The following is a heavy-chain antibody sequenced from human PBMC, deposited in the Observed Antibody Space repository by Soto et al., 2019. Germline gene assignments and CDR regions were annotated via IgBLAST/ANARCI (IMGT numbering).Heavy chain of an antibody. CDR2: INPSGGST. CDR3: ARGARDVDIAAAGHYNWFDP. CDR1: GYTFTRYY. Sequence: ASVKVSCKASGYTFTRYYMHWVRQAPGQGLEWMGIINPSGGSTSYAQKFQGRVTMSRDTSTSTVYMELSSLRSEDTAVYYCARGARDVDIAAAGHYNWFDPWGQGTLVTVSS. D-gene: IGHD6-13*01. J-gene: IGHJ5*02. V-gene: IGHV1-46*01.